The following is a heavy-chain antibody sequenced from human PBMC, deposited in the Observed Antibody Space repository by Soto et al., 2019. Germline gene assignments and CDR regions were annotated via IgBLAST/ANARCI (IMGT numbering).Heavy chain of an antibody. CDR2: ISYDGSNR. J-gene: IGHJ4*02. CDR1: GFTFSTCT. Sequence: GGSLRLSCAVSGFTFSTCTMNWVRQAPGKGLEWVAVISYDGSNRYYADSVKGRFTISRDNSKNTLYLQMNSLRSEDTAVYYCAKDHIVAAAPDYWGQGTLVTVSS. V-gene: IGHV3-30*18. D-gene: IGHD2-2*01. CDR3: AKDHIVAAAPDY.